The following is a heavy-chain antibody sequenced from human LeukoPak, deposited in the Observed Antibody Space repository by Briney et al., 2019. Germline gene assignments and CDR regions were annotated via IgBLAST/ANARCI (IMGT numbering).Heavy chain of an antibody. D-gene: IGHD6-13*01. Sequence: GGSLRLSCAASGFTFSSYAMSWVRQAPGKGLEWVSAISGSGGSTYYAGSVKGRFTISRDNSKNTLYLQMNSLRAEDTAVYYCAKYSSSSWPVNNWFDPWGQGTLVTVSS. CDR1: GFTFSSYA. CDR2: ISGSGGST. V-gene: IGHV3-23*01. J-gene: IGHJ5*02. CDR3: AKYSSSSWPVNNWFDP.